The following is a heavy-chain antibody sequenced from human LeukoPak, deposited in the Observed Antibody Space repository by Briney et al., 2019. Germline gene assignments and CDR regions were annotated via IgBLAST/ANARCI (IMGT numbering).Heavy chain of an antibody. CDR3: AREISRTGAFDI. CDR1: GFTFSAYS. CDR2: IYSGGST. D-gene: IGHD3-3*02. V-gene: IGHV3-66*02. J-gene: IGHJ3*02. Sequence: GGSLRLSCAASGFTFSAYSMNWVRQAPGKGLEWVSVIYSGGSTYYADSVKGRFTISRDNSKNTLYLQMNSLRAEDTAVYYCAREISRTGAFDIWGQGTMVTVSS.